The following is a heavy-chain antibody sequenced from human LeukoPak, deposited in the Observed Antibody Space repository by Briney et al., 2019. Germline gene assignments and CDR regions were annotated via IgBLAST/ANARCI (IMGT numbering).Heavy chain of an antibody. D-gene: IGHD5-18*01. V-gene: IGHV3-48*04. CDR3: ARDSVVDTAKIEKFHYYHMDV. CDR1: GFTFSDFS. Sequence: GGSLRLSCAASGFTFSDFSINWVRQAPGRGLEWASYISGRGSTIVYADSVKGRFTISRDNAKNSVFLQMNSLRAEDAAVYHCARDSVVDTAKIEKFHYYHMDVWGKGTTVTVSS. CDR2: ISGRGSTI. J-gene: IGHJ6*03.